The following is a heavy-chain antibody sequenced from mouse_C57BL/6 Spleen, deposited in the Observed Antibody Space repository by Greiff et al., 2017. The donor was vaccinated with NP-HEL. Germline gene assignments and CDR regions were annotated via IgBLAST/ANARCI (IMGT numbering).Heavy chain of an antibody. CDR2: IYPGGGYT. CDR1: GYTFTNYW. J-gene: IGHJ4*01. Sequence: QVQLQQSGAELVRPGTSVKMSCKASGYTFTNYWIGWAKQRPGHGLEWIGDIYPGGGYTNYNEKFKGKATLTADKSSSTAYMQFSSLTSEDSAIDYCARWEGDRTDYAMDYWGQGTSVTVSS. D-gene: IGHD3-2*01. CDR3: ARWEGDRTDYAMDY. V-gene: IGHV1-63*01.